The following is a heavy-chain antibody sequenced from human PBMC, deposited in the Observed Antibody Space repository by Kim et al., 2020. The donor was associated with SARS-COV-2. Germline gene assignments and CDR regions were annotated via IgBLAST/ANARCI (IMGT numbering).Heavy chain of an antibody. Sequence: GGSLRLSCAASGFTFSSFGMHWVRQAPGKGLEWVAVISFDGSNKYHADSVKSRFTISRDNSENTLYLQMNSLRVEDTAVYYCAKDKYYDFWSGPGDSWGQGTLVSVSS. D-gene: IGHD3-3*01. CDR2: ISFDGSNK. V-gene: IGHV3-30*18. CDR3: AKDKYYDFWSGPGDS. CDR1: GFTFSSFG. J-gene: IGHJ5*01.